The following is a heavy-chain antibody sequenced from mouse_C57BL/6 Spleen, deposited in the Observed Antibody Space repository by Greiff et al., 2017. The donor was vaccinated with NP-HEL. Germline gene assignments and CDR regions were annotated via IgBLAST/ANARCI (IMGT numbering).Heavy chain of an antibody. D-gene: IGHD2-4*01. CDR2: IYPGSGST. V-gene: IGHV1-55*01. CDR3: AREGGIYYDYGAY. CDR1: GYTFTSYW. Sequence: VQLQQPGAELVKPGASVKMSCKASGYTFTSYWITWVKQRPGQGLEWIGDIYPGSGSTNYNEKFKSKATLTVDTSSSTAYMQLSSLTSEDSAVYYCAREGGIYYDYGAYWGQGTLVTVSA. J-gene: IGHJ3*01.